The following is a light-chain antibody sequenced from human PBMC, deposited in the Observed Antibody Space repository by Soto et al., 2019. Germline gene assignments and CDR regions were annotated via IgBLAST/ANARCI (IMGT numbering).Light chain of an antibody. CDR3: HSRA. CDR1: QTISSW. CDR2: DAS. J-gene: IGKJ5*01. V-gene: IGKV1-5*01. Sequence: DIQIPPSHSTLSASVGDRVTITCRASQTISSWLAWYQPKPGRAPKLLIYDASTLESGVPSRFSGSGSETEFTITISRLQPDDFATYFCHSRAFGQGTRLEIK.